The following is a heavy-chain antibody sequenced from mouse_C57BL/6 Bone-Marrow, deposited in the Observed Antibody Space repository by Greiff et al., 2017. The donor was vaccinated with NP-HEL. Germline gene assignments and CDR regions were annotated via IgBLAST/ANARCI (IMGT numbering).Heavy chain of an antibody. J-gene: IGHJ3*01. D-gene: IGHD2-3*01. V-gene: IGHV1-55*01. Sequence: QVQLQQPGAELVKPGASVKMSCKASGYTFTSYWITWVKQRPGQGLAWIGDIYPGSGSTNYNEKFKSKATLTVDTSSSTAYMQLSSRTSEDSAVYYCAREDGYYFADGGQGTLVTVSA. CDR1: GYTFTSYW. CDR2: IYPGSGST. CDR3: AREDGYYFAD.